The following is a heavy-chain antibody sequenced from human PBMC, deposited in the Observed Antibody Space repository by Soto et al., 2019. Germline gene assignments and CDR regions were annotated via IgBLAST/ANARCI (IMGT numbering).Heavy chain of an antibody. D-gene: IGHD6-19*01. J-gene: IGHJ5*02. CDR1: GGSFSGYY. CDR2: INHSGST. CDR3: ARGKGSGWYLWFDP. Sequence: SETLSLTCAVYGGSFSGYYWSWIRQPPGKGLEWIGEINHSGSTHYNPSLKSRVTISVDTSKNQFSLKLSSVTAADTAVYYCARGKGSGWYLWFDPWGQGTLVTVSS. V-gene: IGHV4-34*01.